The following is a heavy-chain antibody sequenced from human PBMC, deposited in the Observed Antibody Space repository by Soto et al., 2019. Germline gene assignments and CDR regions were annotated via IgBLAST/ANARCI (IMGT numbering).Heavy chain of an antibody. CDR2: IYYRGTT. D-gene: IGHD1-1*01. CDR3: ARDFDDTTGRYYYAMDV. CDR1: GGSINSNY. Sequence: QVQLQESGPGLVKASETLSLTCTVSGGSINSNYWSWIRQPPGKGLEWNGYIYYRGTTKYNPSLKSRVAISMDTSKRQFSLNLSSVTAADTAVYYCARDFDDTTGRYYYAMDVWGPGTTVTVSS. J-gene: IGHJ6*02. V-gene: IGHV4-59*01.